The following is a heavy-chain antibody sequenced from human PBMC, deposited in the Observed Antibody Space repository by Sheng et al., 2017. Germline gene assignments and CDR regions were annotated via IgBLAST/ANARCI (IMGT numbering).Heavy chain of an antibody. J-gene: IGHJ6*02. Sequence: QVQLVESGGGVVQPGRSLRLSCAVSGFTFSNYAMHWVRQAPGKGLEWVAVISHDGSDKYYGDSVKGRFTISRDNSRNTLYLQMNSLRADDTAVYYCARGDYWNDVYHYYGIDVWGQGTTVTVSS. CDR2: ISHDGSDK. CDR1: GFTFSNYA. V-gene: IGHV3-30*01. CDR3: ARGDYWNDVYHYYGIDV. D-gene: IGHD1-1*01.